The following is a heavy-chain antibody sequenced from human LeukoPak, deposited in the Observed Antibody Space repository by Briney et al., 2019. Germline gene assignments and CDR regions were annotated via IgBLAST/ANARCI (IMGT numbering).Heavy chain of an antibody. CDR1: GGSISSGDYY. CDR2: IYYSGST. J-gene: IGHJ3*02. V-gene: IGHV4-30-4*08. CDR3: ARVNWNDAFGI. Sequence: SETLSLTCTVSGGSISSGDYYWSWIRQHPGTGLEWIGYIYYSGSTYYNPSLKSRVTISVDTSKNQFSLKLSSVTAADTAVYYCARVNWNDAFGIWGQGTMVTVSS. D-gene: IGHD1-1*01.